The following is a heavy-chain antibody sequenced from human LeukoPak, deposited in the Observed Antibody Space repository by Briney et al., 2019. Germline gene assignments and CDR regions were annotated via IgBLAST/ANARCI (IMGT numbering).Heavy chain of an antibody. CDR2: ISSSGSTI. CDR3: ARDLITMVRGVILGRWFDP. J-gene: IGHJ5*02. V-gene: IGHV3-11*01. CDR1: GFTFSDYY. Sequence: GGSLRLSCAASGFTFSDYYMSWIRQAPGKGLEWVSYISSSGSTIYYADSVKGRFTISRDNAKNSLYLQMNSLRAEDTAVYYCARDLITMVRGVILGRWFDPWGQGALVTVSS. D-gene: IGHD3-10*01.